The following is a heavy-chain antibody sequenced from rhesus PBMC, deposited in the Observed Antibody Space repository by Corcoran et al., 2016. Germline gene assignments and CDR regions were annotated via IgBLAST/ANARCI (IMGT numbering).Heavy chain of an antibody. Sequence: QVQLQESGPGLVKPSETLSLTCAVSGGSISDSYYWSWIRPPPGKGLEWIGYIYGSGGSTYSNPALKSRGTISTDPSKNQFSLKLSSVAAADTAVYYCAREGIAAAGPNAFDFWGQGLRVTVSS. V-gene: IGHV4-106*01. D-gene: IGHD6-31*01. CDR1: GGSISDSYY. J-gene: IGHJ3*01. CDR3: AREGIAAAGPNAFDF. CDR2: IYGSGGST.